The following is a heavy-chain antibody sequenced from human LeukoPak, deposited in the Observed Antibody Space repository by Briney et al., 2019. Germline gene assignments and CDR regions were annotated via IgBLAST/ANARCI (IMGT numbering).Heavy chain of an antibody. CDR1: GSFFSTYT. CDR2: ISSGSKYT. J-gene: IGHJ6*04. CDR3: AELGITMIGGV. V-gene: IGHV3-21*01. D-gene: IGHD3-10*02. Sequence: GGSLRLSCAASGSFFSTYTMNWVRQAPGKGLEWVSSISSGSKYTYFANSVKGRFTVSRDNAKNSLYLQMNSLRAEDTAVYYCAELGITMIGGVWGKGTTVTISS.